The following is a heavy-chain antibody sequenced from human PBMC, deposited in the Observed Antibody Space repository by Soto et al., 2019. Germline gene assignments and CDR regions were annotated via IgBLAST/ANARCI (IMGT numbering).Heavy chain of an antibody. J-gene: IGHJ2*01. V-gene: IGHV1-69*08. D-gene: IGHD4-17*01. Sequence: QDQLVQSGAEVKKPGSSVKVSCKASGGTFSSHTFSWVRQAPGQGLEWMGRIIPALGTATYAQKFQGRVTIPADESATTVYMELNSLSSEDTAVYYCARPDFGDYWYFDLWGRGNLVTVSS. CDR2: IIPALGTA. CDR1: GGTFSSHT. CDR3: ARPDFGDYWYFDL.